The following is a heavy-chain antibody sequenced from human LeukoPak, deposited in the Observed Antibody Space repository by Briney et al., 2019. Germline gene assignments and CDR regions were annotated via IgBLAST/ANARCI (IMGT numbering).Heavy chain of an antibody. D-gene: IGHD2/OR15-2a*01. CDR3: ARVSGYYRDY. CDR1: GFSFSTYT. V-gene: IGHV3-21*01. Sequence: GGSLRLSCAASGFSFSTYTMNWVRQARGKGLEWVSSITSRRTSIFYADSVKGRFTISRDDAKNSLYLQMNSLRAEDTALCYCARVSGYYRDYWGQGTLVTVSS. J-gene: IGHJ4*02. CDR2: ITSRRTSI.